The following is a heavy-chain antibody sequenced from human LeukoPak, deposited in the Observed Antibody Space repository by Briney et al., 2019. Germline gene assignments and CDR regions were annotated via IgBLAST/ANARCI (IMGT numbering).Heavy chain of an antibody. V-gene: IGHV4-38-2*02. Sequence: SETLSLTCAVSGYSISSGYYWGWIRQPPGKGLEWIGSIYHSGSTYYNPSLKSRVTISVDTSKNQFSLKLSSVTAADTAVYYCARDINWNDQGDAFDIWGQGTIVTVSS. D-gene: IGHD1-1*01. J-gene: IGHJ3*02. CDR2: IYHSGST. CDR3: ARDINWNDQGDAFDI. CDR1: GYSISSGYY.